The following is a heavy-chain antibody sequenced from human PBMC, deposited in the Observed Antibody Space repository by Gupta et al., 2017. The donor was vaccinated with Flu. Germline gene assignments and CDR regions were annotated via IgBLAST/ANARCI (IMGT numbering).Heavy chain of an antibody. J-gene: IGHJ5*02. D-gene: IGHD2-2*02. CDR1: GGSISSSSYY. Sequence: QLQLQESGPGLVKPSETLSLTCTVSGGSISSSSYYWGWIRQPPGKGLEWIGSIYYSGSTYYNPSLKSRVTISVDTSKNQFSLKLSSVTAADTAVYYCARRIYCSSTSCYNNWFDPWGQGTLVTVSS. CDR3: ARRIYCSSTSCYNNWFDP. V-gene: IGHV4-39*01. CDR2: IYYSGST.